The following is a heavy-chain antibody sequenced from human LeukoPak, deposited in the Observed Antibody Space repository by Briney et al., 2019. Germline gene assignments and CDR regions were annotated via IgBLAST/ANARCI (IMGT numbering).Heavy chain of an antibody. D-gene: IGHD3-9*01. J-gene: IGHJ4*02. CDR2: INHSGST. CDR1: GGSFSGYY. V-gene: IGHV4-34*01. CDR3: ARGQGRERRYFVL. Sequence: SETLSLTCAVYGGSFSGYYWSWIRQPPGKGLHWIGEINHSGSTNYNPSLKSRVTISVDTSKNQFSLKLSSVTAADTAVYYCARGQGRERRYFVLWGQGTLVTVSS.